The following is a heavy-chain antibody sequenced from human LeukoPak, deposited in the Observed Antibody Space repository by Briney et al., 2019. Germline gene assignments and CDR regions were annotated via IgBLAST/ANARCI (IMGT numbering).Heavy chain of an antibody. V-gene: IGHV4-59*12. Sequence: PSETLSLTCTVSGGSITTYHWGWIRQPPGKGLEWLGYITYSGSTNYNPSRKSRVTLSVDTSKNQFSLKLSSVTAADTAVYYCARTTLDCSSTSCYDYYYYGMDVWGQGTTVTVSS. CDR1: GGSITTYH. D-gene: IGHD2-2*01. CDR3: ARTTLDCSSTSCYDYYYYGMDV. CDR2: ITYSGST. J-gene: IGHJ6*02.